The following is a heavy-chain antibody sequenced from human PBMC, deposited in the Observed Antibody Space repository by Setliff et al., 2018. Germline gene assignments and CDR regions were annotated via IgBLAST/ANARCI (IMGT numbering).Heavy chain of an antibody. J-gene: IGHJ6*03. CDR2: IYTSWST. D-gene: IGHD3-3*01. Sequence: PSETLSLTCTVSDDSISSRHYYWSWIRQPAGKGLEWLGQIYTSWSTNYNPSLKGRVTMSVDASKNQISLTLTSVTAADTAVYYCARMTGFQYIDVWGKGTTVTVSS. CDR3: ARMTGFQYIDV. CDR1: DDSISSRHYY. V-gene: IGHV4-61*09.